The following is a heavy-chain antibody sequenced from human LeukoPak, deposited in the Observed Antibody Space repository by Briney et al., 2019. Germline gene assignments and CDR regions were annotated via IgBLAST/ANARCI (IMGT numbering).Heavy chain of an antibody. V-gene: IGHV4-4*07. Sequence: SETLSLTCTVSGGTIGTYYWSWIRQPAEKGLEWIGRIDNSGLTNYNPSLKSRVTMSVDTSRNQFSLKLTSVTAADTAIYFCAKGPYGSGSYGIDYWGQDTRVTVSS. CDR1: GGTIGTYY. CDR3: AKGPYGSGSYGIDY. J-gene: IGHJ4*02. D-gene: IGHD3-10*01. CDR2: IDNSGLT.